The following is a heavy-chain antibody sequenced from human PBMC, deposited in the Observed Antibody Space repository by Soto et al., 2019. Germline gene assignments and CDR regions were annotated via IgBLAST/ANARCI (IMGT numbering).Heavy chain of an antibody. V-gene: IGHV5-51*01. CDR1: GYSFTSYW. Sequence: PGASLKLSCKGSGYSFTSYWIGWVRQMPGKGLEWMGIIYPGDSDTRYSPSFQGQVTISADKSISTAYLQWSSLKASDTAMYYCARQSAYYERSGDPPPVGYGMDVWGQGTTVTVAS. J-gene: IGHJ6*02. D-gene: IGHD3-22*01. CDR3: ARQSAYYERSGDPPPVGYGMDV. CDR2: IYPGDSDT.